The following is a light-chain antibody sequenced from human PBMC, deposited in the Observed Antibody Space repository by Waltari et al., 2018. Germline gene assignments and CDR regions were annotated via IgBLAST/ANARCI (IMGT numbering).Light chain of an antibody. CDR1: SSNIGAGYD. Sequence: QSGLTPPPPVSGAPGPRVTITCPGSSSNIGAGYDVHWYQLLPGTAPKLLIYGNSKRPSGVPDRFSGSKSGTSASLAITGLQAEDEAGYYCQSYDSSLSGSVFGGGTKLTVL. CDR3: QSYDSSLSGSV. V-gene: IGLV1-40*01. J-gene: IGLJ2*01. CDR2: GNS.